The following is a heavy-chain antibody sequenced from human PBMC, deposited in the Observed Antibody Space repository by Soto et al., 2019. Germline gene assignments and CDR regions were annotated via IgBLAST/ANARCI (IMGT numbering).Heavy chain of an antibody. CDR1: GFTFTSSA. CDR3: AATYYYDSSGYYHGMDV. D-gene: IGHD3-22*01. J-gene: IGHJ6*02. V-gene: IGHV1-58*01. CDR2: IVVGSGNT. Sequence: QMQLVQSGPEVKKPGTSVKVSCKASGFTFTSSAVQWVRQARGQRLEWIGWIVVGSGNTNYAQKFQERVTITRDMSTSTAYMELSSLRSEDTAVYYCAATYYYDSSGYYHGMDVWGQGTTVTVSS.